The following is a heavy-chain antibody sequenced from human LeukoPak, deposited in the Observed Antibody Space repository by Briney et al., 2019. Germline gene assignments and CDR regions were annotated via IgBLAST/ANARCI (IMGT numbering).Heavy chain of an antibody. J-gene: IGHJ4*02. D-gene: IGHD2-15*01. Sequence: GESLQISCKGSGYIFSDFWIVWVRHMRGNGLVCLGFFYPSNSDTRYSPSFQGQVTLSVDKSINTAYLQWSSLKASDTAMYYCARHGDDASGGALPRADWGQGTLVTVSS. CDR1: GYIFSDFW. CDR2: FYPSNSDT. V-gene: IGHV5-51*01. CDR3: ARHGDDASGGALPRAD.